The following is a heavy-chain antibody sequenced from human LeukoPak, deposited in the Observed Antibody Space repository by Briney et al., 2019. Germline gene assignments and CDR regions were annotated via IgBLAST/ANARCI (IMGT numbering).Heavy chain of an antibody. CDR1: GFTFSNAW. V-gene: IGHV3-15*07. Sequence: PGGSLRLSCAASGFTFSNAWMNWVRQAPGKGLEWVGRIRSNSDGGTIDYAAPVKGRFTLSRDDSKDTLYLQMNSLQTEDTAVYYCATDFYDSTWGQGTLVTVSS. J-gene: IGHJ5*02. D-gene: IGHD3-22*01. CDR2: IRSNSDGGTI. CDR3: ATDFYDST.